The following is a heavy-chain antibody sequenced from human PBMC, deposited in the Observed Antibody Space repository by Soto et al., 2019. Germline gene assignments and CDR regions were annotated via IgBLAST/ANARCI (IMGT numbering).Heavy chain of an antibody. J-gene: IGHJ4*02. Sequence: GGSLRLSCAASGFTFSSYAMSWVRQAPGKGLEWASAISGSGGSTYYADSVKGRFTISRDNSKNTLYLQMNSLRAEDTAVYYCAKSRTGSGSYYTDFDYWGQGTLVTVSS. CDR1: GFTFSSYA. V-gene: IGHV3-23*01. CDR2: ISGSGGST. D-gene: IGHD3-10*01. CDR3: AKSRTGSGSYYTDFDY.